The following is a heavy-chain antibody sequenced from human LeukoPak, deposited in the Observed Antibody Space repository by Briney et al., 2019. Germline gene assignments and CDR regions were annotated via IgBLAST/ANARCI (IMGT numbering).Heavy chain of an antibody. CDR2: ISGSGAST. D-gene: IGHD1-26*01. CDR3: AKDVGKWESLHFFDY. V-gene: IGHV3-23*01. Sequence: GGSLRLSCLTSGFTLSTNAMSWVRQAPGKGLGWISGISGSGASTYYADSVKGRFTISRDDSRNTLYLQMNSLRGDDTAVYYCAKDVGKWESLHFFDYWGQGTLVTVSS. CDR1: GFTLSTNA. J-gene: IGHJ4*02.